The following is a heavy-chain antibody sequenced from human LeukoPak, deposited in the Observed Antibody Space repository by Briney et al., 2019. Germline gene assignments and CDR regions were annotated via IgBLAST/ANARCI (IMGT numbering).Heavy chain of an antibody. CDR1: GDSISGGAYY. D-gene: IGHD3-22*01. Sequence: SGTLSHTSTVPGDSISGGAYYWSWVRQHPGKSLGWMGHIYYSGSTYHNPSLQSRVTISVDTSKNHFSLNLSSVTAADTAVYYCARRMTMITSVYAFDIWGQGTMVTVSS. CDR3: ARRMTMITSVYAFDI. CDR2: IYYSGST. V-gene: IGHV4-31*03. J-gene: IGHJ3*02.